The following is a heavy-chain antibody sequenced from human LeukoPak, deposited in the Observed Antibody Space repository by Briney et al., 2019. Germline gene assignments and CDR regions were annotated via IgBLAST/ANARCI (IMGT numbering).Heavy chain of an antibody. V-gene: IGHV4-59*01. CDR1: GGSISSYY. D-gene: IGHD1-26*01. J-gene: IGHJ6*04. CDR2: IYYSGST. Sequence: SETQSLTCTVSGGSISSYYWSWIRQPPGKGLEWIGYIYYSGSTNYNPSLKSRVTISVDTSKNQFSLKLSSVTAADTAVYYCARGSIVGARILMGDVWGKGTTVTVSS. CDR3: ARGSIVGARILMGDV.